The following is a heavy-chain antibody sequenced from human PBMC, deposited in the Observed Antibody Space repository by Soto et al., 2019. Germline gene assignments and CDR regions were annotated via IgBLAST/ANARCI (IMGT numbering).Heavy chain of an antibody. CDR1: GFTFKSYW. CDR2: INSDGRST. D-gene: IGHD1-26*01. V-gene: IGHV3-74*01. J-gene: IGHJ3*02. Sequence: TGGSLRLSCAASGFTFKSYWMHWVRQDPGKGLVWVSRINSDGRSTSYADSVKGRFTISRDNAKNTLYLQMNSLRAEDTAVYYCAIMDLSGSSDAFDIWGQGTLVTVSS. CDR3: AIMDLSGSSDAFDI.